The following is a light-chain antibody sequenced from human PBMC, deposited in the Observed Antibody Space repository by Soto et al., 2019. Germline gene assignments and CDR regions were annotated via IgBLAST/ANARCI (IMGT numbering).Light chain of an antibody. Sequence: EIVMTQSPATLSVSPGERATLSCRASQSVSSNLAWYQQKPGQAPRLLIYGASTRATGIPARLSGSGSGTEFTLTISSLQSEDFAVYYCQQYNNWRTFGQGTKVEIQ. CDR3: QQYNNWRT. V-gene: IGKV3-15*01. CDR1: QSVSSN. CDR2: GAS. J-gene: IGKJ1*01.